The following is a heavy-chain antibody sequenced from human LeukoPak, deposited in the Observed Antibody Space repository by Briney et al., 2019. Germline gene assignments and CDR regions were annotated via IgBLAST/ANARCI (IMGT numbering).Heavy chain of an antibody. CDR2: ITPFNGNT. J-gene: IGHJ3*02. CDR3: ATPRKGDAFDI. V-gene: IGHV1-45*02. CDR1: GYTFTGYY. Sequence: VASVKVSCKASGYTFTGYYMHWVRQAPGQALEWMGWITPFNGNTNYAQKFQDRVTITRDRSMSTAYMELSSLRSEDTAMYYCATPRKGDAFDIWGQGTMVTVSS.